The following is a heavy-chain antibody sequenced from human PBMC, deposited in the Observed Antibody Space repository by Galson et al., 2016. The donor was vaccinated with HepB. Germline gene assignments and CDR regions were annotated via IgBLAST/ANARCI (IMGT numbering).Heavy chain of an antibody. CDR1: GFSFSAYS. J-gene: IGHJ4*02. V-gene: IGHV3-48*02. CDR2: ISGNTNIT. CDR3: ARDRPILHCTNTNCDLYEGAFDL. D-gene: IGHD2-8*01. Sequence: SLRLSCAASGFSFSAYSMNWVRQAPGKGLEWVSYISGNTNITHYAASLKGRFTISRDNAKNSLYLQMNSLRDADTAVYYCARDRPILHCTNTNCDLYEGAFDLWGQGIMVTVSS.